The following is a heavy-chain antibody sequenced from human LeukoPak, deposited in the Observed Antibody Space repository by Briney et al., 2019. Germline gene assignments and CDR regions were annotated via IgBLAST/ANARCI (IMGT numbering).Heavy chain of an antibody. Sequence: GRSLRLSCAASGFTFSSYGMHWVRQAPGKGLEWVAVIWYDGSNKYYADSVKGRFTISRDNSKNTLYLQMNSLRAEDTAVYYCARDQSGSGSYFYFDYWGQGTLVTVSS. CDR1: GFTFSSYG. V-gene: IGHV3-33*01. J-gene: IGHJ4*02. CDR2: IWYDGSNK. D-gene: IGHD3-10*01. CDR3: ARDQSGSGSYFYFDY.